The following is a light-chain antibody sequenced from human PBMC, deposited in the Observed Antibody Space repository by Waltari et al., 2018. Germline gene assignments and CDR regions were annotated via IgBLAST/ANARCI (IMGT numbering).Light chain of an antibody. CDR2: ADT. V-gene: IGLV3-21*04. CDR1: NIGIRS. Sequence: SYVLTQPPSVSVAPGETASIACGGNNIGIRSVHWYQQKPGQAPMLVIYADTDRPTGIPARFSGSNSGNTATLTISRVEAGDEADYYCQVWDSNNDHAFWVFGGGTNLTVL. J-gene: IGLJ3*02. CDR3: QVWDSNNDHAFWV.